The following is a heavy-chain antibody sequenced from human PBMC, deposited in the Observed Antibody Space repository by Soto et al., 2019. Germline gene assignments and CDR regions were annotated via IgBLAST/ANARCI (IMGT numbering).Heavy chain of an antibody. CDR3: ARGYCTSSACHWNFDY. Sequence: EVQLVESGGGLVQPGGSLRLSCAASGFTFSSYEMNWVRQAPGKGLEWVSDITSTGSTRYYADSVKGRFTISRDNAKNSLCLQMNSLRAEDTAVYYCARGYCTSSACHWNFDYWGQGTLVTVSS. V-gene: IGHV3-48*03. CDR1: GFTFSSYE. J-gene: IGHJ4*02. D-gene: IGHD2-8*02. CDR2: ITSTGSTR.